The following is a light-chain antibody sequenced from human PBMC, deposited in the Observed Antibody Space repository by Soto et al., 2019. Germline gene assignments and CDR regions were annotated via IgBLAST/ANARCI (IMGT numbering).Light chain of an antibody. CDR1: QSISNL. CDR2: DAS. J-gene: IGKJ1*01. CDR3: QQYNSYSSWT. V-gene: IGKV1-5*01. Sequence: DIQMTQSPSTLSASVGDRVTITCRASQSISNLLAWYQQMPGKAPKLLMYDASRLKSGVPSRFSGSGSGTEFTLSISSLQPDDFATYYWQQYNSYSSWTFGQGTKVEIK.